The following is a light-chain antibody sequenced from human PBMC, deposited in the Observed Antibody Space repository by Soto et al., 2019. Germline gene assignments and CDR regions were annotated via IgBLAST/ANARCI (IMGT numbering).Light chain of an antibody. V-gene: IGKV1-39*01. CDR1: QTIGTY. CDR3: QQSYNTPLT. J-gene: IGKJ1*01. CDR2: DAS. Sequence: IVVNRSPSSLAASLGDRVTITCRASQTIGTYVNWYRQKSGAAPELLIYDASTLQSGVPSRFRGGASGTDFTLTISSLQLDDFAPYYCQQSYNTPLTFAQGTKVDI.